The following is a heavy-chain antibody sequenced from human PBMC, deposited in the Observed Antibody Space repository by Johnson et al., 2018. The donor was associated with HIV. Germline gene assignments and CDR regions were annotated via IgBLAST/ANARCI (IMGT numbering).Heavy chain of an antibody. CDR1: GFTFSSYG. J-gene: IGHJ3*02. CDR3: ATVWRNEGRHAFDI. V-gene: IGHV3-30*03. Sequence: QVQLVESGGGVVQPGRSLRLSCAASGFTFSSYGMHWVRQAPGKGLEWVAVISYDGSSKYYADSVKGRFTISRDNSKNTLYLQMNSLRAEDTAVYYCATVWRNEGRHAFDIWGRGTIVTVSS. CDR2: ISYDGSSK. D-gene: IGHD1-1*01.